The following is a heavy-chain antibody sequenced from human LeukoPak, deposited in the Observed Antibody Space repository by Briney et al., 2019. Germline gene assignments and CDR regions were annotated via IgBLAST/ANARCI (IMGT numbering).Heavy chain of an antibody. CDR3: VRMWEPESGGRAFDI. J-gene: IGHJ3*02. V-gene: IGHV1-46*02. CDR1: GYSLNRTY. CDR2: INPSGGGT. D-gene: IGHD1-14*01. Sequence: EASEKVSCKASGYSLNRTYILWVRQTPGHGLKWMTIINPSGGGTSYAQKFQGRVNLTRDTSTRKVYMELSSLRSEDTAVYYCVRMWEPESGGRAFDIWGQGTMVTVSS.